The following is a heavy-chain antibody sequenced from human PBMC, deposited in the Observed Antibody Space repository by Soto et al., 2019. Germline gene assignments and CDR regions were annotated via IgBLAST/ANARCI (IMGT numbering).Heavy chain of an antibody. J-gene: IGHJ4*02. CDR2: ISGSGGST. CDR1: GFTFSSYA. Sequence: GGSLRLSCAASGFTFSSYAMSWVRQAPGKGLEWVSAISGSGGSTYYADSVKGRFTISRDNSKNTLYLQMNSLRAEDTAVYYCAKDRAQWLVRGGYCFDYWGQGTLVTVSS. D-gene: IGHD6-19*01. CDR3: AKDRAQWLVRGGYCFDY. V-gene: IGHV3-23*01.